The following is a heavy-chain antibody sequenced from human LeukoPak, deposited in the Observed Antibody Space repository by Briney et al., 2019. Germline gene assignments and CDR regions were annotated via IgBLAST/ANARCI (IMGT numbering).Heavy chain of an antibody. Sequence: PSETLSLTCTVSGGSISSGSYYWSWIRQPAGKGLEWIGRIYTSGSTNYNPSLKSRVTISVDTSKNQFSLKLSSVTAADTAVYYCARDAGHQLSRRNYYAMDVWGQGTTVTVSS. V-gene: IGHV4-61*02. CDR2: IYTSGST. J-gene: IGHJ6*02. CDR3: ARDAGHQLSRRNYYAMDV. CDR1: GGSISSGSYY. D-gene: IGHD1-1*01.